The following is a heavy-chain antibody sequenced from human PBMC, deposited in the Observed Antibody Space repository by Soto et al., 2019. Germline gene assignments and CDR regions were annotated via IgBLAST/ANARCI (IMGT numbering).Heavy chain of an antibody. CDR2: INHLETT. Sequence: SETLSLTCTVSGASITYGGYSWSWIRQTPGKGLEWIGYINHLETTFYNPSFESRLSLSIDRAKNQFSLNLNSMSAADRAVYFCARGGGSDSFDYWGQGILVTSPQ. D-gene: IGHD1-26*01. V-gene: IGHV4-30-2*01. J-gene: IGHJ4*02. CDR3: ARGGGSDSFDY. CDR1: GASITYGGYS.